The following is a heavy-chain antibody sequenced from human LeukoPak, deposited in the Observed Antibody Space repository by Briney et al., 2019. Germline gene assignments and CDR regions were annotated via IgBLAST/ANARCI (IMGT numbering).Heavy chain of an antibody. CDR1: GGTFSSYA. V-gene: IGHV1-69*13. CDR2: IIPIFGTA. Sequence: SVKVSCKAPGGTFSSYAISWVRQAPGQGLEWMGGIIPIFGTANYAQKFQGRVTITADESTSTAYMELSSLRSEDTAVYYCASPGYSSGWYPVYYWGQGTLVTVSS. J-gene: IGHJ4*02. CDR3: ASPGYSSGWYPVYY. D-gene: IGHD6-19*01.